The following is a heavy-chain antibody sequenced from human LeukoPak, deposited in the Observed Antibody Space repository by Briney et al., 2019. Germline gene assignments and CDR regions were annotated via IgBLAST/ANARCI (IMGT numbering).Heavy chain of an antibody. CDR3: AKGGGSGYYDNSGYYNFGY. Sequence: GGSLRLSCAASGFTFSSYAMSWVRQAPGKGLEWVSGISSSGGSTYYADSVKGRFTISRDQSKNTLYLQMNSLRAEDTAVYYCAKGGGSGYYDNSGYYNFGYWGQGTLVTVSS. CDR2: ISSSGGST. D-gene: IGHD3-22*01. V-gene: IGHV3-23*01. J-gene: IGHJ4*02. CDR1: GFTFSSYA.